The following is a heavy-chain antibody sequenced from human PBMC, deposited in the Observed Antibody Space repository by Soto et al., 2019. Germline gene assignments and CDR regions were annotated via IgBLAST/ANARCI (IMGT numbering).Heavy chain of an antibody. CDR1: GDSIGTDGYY. V-gene: IGHV4-31*11. D-gene: IGHD3-3*01. CDR3: ARGGVVRFLKWFPGGWLDP. Sequence: QVQLQESGPGLVKPSHTLSLTCAVSGDSIGTDGYYWSWIRQVPGKGLEWIGHMYYSGSTSYNPSLKSRVPISGDTSKNQCSLSLTSLTAADTAVYFCARGGVVRFLKWFPGGWLDPWGQGTLVSVSS. CDR2: MYYSGST. J-gene: IGHJ5*02.